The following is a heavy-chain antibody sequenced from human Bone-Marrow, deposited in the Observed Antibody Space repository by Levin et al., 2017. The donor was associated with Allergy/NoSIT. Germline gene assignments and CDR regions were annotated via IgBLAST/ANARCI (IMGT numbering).Heavy chain of an antibody. V-gene: IGHV5-51*01. Sequence: PGESLKISCQGSRDRFTTSWIGWVRQMPGKGLEWVGLIFIGDSDTRYSPSFQGQVTISADKSIRTAYLHWSSLKASDSAMYYCASGTWAYYFDDWGPGTLVTVSS. CDR3: ASGTWAYYFDD. CDR1: RDRFTTSW. D-gene: IGHD3-16*01. J-gene: IGHJ4*02. CDR2: IFIGDSDT.